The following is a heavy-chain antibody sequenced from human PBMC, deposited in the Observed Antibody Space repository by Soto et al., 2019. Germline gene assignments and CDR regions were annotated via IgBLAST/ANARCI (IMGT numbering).Heavy chain of an antibody. CDR1: GYTFTGYY. CDR2: INPNSGGT. J-gene: IGHJ5*02. CDR3: ARDSSSWYSGWFDP. V-gene: IGHV1-2*02. Sequence: ASVKVSCKASGYTFTGYYMHWVRQAPGQGLEWMGWINPNSGGTNYAQKFQGRVTMTRDTSISTAYMELSRLRSDDTAVYYCARDSSSWYSGWFDPWGQGTLVTVPQ. D-gene: IGHD6-13*01.